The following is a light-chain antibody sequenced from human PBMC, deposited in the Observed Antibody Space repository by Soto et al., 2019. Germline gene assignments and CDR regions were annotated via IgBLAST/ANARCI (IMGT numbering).Light chain of an antibody. V-gene: IGLV2-23*01. CDR2: EGS. CDR3: CSYAGSSYV. Sequence: QSVLTQPASVSGSPGQSITISCTGTSSDVGSYNLVSWYQQHPGKAPKLMIYEGSKRPSGVSNRFSGSKSGNTASLTISGLQAEDEADYYCCSYAGSSYVFGTGTKRTVL. CDR1: SSDVGSYNL. J-gene: IGLJ1*01.